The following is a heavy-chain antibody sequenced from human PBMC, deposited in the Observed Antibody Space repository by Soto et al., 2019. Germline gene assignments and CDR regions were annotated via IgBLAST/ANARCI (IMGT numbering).Heavy chain of an antibody. Sequence: ASVKVSCKASGYTFTSYYMHWVRQAPGQGLEWMGIINPSGGSTSYAQKFQGRVTMTKDTSTRTVYMELSSLRSEDTAVYYCARELKSSVDAFDIWGQGTMVTVSS. V-gene: IGHV1-46*01. J-gene: IGHJ3*02. D-gene: IGHD6-25*01. CDR1: GYTFTSYY. CDR2: INPSGGST. CDR3: ARELKSSVDAFDI.